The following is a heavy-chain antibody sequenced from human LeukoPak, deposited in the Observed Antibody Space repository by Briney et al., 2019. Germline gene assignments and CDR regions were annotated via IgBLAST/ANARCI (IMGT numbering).Heavy chain of an antibody. J-gene: IGHJ4*02. Sequence: GGSLRLSCAASGFIFSNYAMSWVRQAPGKGLEWVGRTKEDGSEKYYVDSVKGRFTISRDNAKNFLYLEMNNLRAEDTAVYFCSRDFQGYWGQGTLVTVSS. CDR3: SRDFQGY. V-gene: IGHV3-7*01. CDR2: TKEDGSEK. CDR1: GFIFSNYA.